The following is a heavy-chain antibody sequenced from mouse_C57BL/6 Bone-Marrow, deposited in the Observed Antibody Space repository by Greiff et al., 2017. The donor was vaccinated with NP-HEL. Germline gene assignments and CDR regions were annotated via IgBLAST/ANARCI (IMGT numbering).Heavy chain of an antibody. V-gene: IGHV2-2*01. J-gene: IGHJ4*01. D-gene: IGHD1-1*01. CDR2: IWSGGST. CDR3: ARKKLLRFYYAMDY. CDR1: GFSLTSYG. Sequence: VQLVESGPGLVQPSQSLSITCTVSGFSLTSYGVHWVRQSPGKGLEWLGVIWSGGSTDYNAAFISRLSISKDNSKSQVFFKMNSLQADDTAIYYCARKKLLRFYYAMDYWGQGTSVTVSS.